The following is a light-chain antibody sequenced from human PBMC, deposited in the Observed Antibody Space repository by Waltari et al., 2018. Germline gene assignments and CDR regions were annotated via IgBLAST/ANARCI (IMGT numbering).Light chain of an antibody. CDR1: QSVRSY. V-gene: IGKV3-11*01. J-gene: IGKJ1*01. CDR2: DAS. CDR3: QQYYSSPPT. Sequence: EIVLTQSPATLSLSPGERATLSCRASQSVRSYLAWYQQKPGQAPMLLIYDASDRATGIPARFSGSGSGTDFTLTISSLQAEDVAVYYCQQYYSSPPTFGQGTKVEVK.